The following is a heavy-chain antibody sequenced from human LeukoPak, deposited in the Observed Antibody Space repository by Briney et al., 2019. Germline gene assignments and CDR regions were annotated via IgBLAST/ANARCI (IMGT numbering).Heavy chain of an antibody. CDR1: GGSTSSGGYY. CDR3: ATYGGNSEGNWFDP. CDR2: IYSSGST. Sequence: SETLSHTCTVSGGSTSSGGYYWSWIRQHPGKGLEWIEYIYSSGSTYYNPSLKSRVTISVDTSKNQFSLKLSSVTAADTAVYYCATYGGNSEGNWFDPWGQGTLVTVSS. V-gene: IGHV4-31*03. J-gene: IGHJ5*02. D-gene: IGHD4-23*01.